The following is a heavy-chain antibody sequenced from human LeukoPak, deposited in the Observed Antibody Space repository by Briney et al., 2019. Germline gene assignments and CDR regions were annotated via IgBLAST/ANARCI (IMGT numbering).Heavy chain of an antibody. CDR1: GFTFSSYA. CDR3: ARMSYDFWSGYYSPYYYYGMDV. V-gene: IGHV3-7*01. D-gene: IGHD3-3*01. CDR2: IKQDGSEK. Sequence: PGASLRLSCAASGFTFSSYAMSWVRQAPGKGLEWVANIKQDGSEKYYVDSVKGRFTISRDNAKNSLYLQMNSLRAEDTAVYYCARMSYDFWSGYYSPYYYYGMDVWGQGTTVTVSS. J-gene: IGHJ6*02.